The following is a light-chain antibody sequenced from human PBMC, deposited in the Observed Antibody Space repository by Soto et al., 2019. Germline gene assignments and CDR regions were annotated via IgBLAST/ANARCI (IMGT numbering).Light chain of an antibody. J-gene: IGKJ2*01. CDR3: QQYRNLPYT. Sequence: DIQMTQSPSSLSASVGDRVTITCQASQDITNYLSWYQQKPGKAPKLLISDASNLETGVPSRFGGSGSGTDFTFTINSLQPEDIATYFCQQYRNLPYTFGQGTNLEIK. CDR1: QDITNY. CDR2: DAS. V-gene: IGKV1-33*01.